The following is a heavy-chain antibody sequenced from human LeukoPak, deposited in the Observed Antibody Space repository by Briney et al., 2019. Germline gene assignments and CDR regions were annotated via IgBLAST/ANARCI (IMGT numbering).Heavy chain of an antibody. CDR1: GGTFSNYA. Sequence: GASVKVSCKASGGTFSNYAITWVRQAPGQGFEFMGRIVPILDITNYARKFQGRVTISADRSTTTAYMELSSLRSDDTAMYYCATEIGGGPYYFDSWGQGTLVIVSS. V-gene: IGHV1-69*04. CDR2: IVPILDIT. D-gene: IGHD2/OR15-2a*01. J-gene: IGHJ4*02. CDR3: ATEIGGGPYYFDS.